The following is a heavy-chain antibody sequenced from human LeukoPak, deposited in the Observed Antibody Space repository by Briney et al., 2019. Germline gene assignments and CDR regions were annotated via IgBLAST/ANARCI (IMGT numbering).Heavy chain of an antibody. CDR2: VYSGGST. Sequence: GGSLRLSCAVSGFTVSTNYMSWVRQAPGKGLEWVSVVYSGGSTYYADSVKGRFTISRDNSKNTLYLQMNSLRAEDTAVYYCAKDRWATGTTYDAFDIWGQGTMLTVSS. J-gene: IGHJ3*02. D-gene: IGHD1-1*01. V-gene: IGHV3-66*02. CDR3: AKDRWATGTTYDAFDI. CDR1: GFTVSTNY.